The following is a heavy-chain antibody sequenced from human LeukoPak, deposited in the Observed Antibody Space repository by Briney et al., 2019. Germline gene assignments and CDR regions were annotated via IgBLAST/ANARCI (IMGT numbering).Heavy chain of an antibody. V-gene: IGHV3-48*04. J-gene: IGHJ4*02. CDR1: GFTFSSYS. Sequence: GGSLRLSCAASGFTFSSYSMNWVRQAPGKGLEWVSYISSSSTIYYADSVKDRFTISRDNAKNSLYLQMNSLRAEDTAVYYCARDGQLWLSKGDYWGQGTLVTVSS. CDR3: ARDGQLWLSKGDY. D-gene: IGHD5-18*01. CDR2: ISSSSTI.